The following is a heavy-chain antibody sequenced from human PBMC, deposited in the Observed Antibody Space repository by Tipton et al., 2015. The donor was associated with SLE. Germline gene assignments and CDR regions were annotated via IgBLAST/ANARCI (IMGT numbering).Heavy chain of an antibody. J-gene: IGHJ6*03. Sequence: TLSLTCTVSGGSISSYYWGWIRQPPGKGLGWIGYIYYSGSTYYNPSLKSRVTISVDTSKNQFSLQLSSVTAADTAVYYCARVLAGEGYMDVWGKGTTVTVSS. CDR2: IYYSGST. CDR1: GGSISSYY. D-gene: IGHD2-15*01. V-gene: IGHV4-59*12. CDR3: ARVLAGEGYMDV.